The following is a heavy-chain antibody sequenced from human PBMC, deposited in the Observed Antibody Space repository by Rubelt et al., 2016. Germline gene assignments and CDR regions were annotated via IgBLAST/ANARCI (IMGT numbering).Heavy chain of an antibody. D-gene: IGHD6-13*01. CDR1: GGTFSSYA. Sequence: QVQLVQSGAEVKKPGSSVKVSCKASGGTFSSYAISWVRQAPGQGLEWMGGLIPIFGTANYAQKCEGRVTITSDESTSTAYRELSSLRSEDTAVYYCAREQQLVGGWFDPWGQGTLVTVSS. CDR2: LIPIFGTA. CDR3: AREQQLVGGWFDP. J-gene: IGHJ5*02. V-gene: IGHV1-69*01.